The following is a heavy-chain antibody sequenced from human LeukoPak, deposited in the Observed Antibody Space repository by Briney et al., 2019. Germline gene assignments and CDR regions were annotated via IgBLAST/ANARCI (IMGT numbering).Heavy chain of an antibody. V-gene: IGHV3-21*01. D-gene: IGHD3-22*01. CDR3: ARDLTDYYDSSGYYPFDY. Sequence: PGGSLRLSCAASGFTFSSYSMNWVRQAPGKGLEWVSSISSSSSYIYYADSAKGRFTISRDNAKNSLYLQMNSLRAEDTAVYYCARDLTDYYDSSGYYPFDYWGQGTLVTVSS. J-gene: IGHJ4*02. CDR1: GFTFSSYS. CDR2: ISSSSSYI.